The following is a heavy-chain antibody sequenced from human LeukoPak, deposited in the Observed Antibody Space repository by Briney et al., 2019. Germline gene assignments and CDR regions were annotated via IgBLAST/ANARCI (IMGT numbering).Heavy chain of an antibody. CDR2: IYHSGST. Sequence: SETLSLTCTVSGYSISSGYYWGWIRQPPGKGLEWIGSIYHSGSTYYNPSLKSRVTISVDTSKNQFSLKLSSVTAADTAVYYCARVETSALFDYWGQGTLVTVSS. V-gene: IGHV4-38-2*02. D-gene: IGHD3-3*01. CDR1: GYSISSGYY. CDR3: ARVETSALFDY. J-gene: IGHJ4*02.